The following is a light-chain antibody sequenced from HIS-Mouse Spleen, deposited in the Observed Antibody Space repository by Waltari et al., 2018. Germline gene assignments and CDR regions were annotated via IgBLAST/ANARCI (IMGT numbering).Light chain of an antibody. CDR3: QQLNSYPPT. V-gene: IGKV1-9*01. CDR2: AAS. CDR1: QGISSY. Sequence: DIQLTQSPSFLSASVVDRVTITCRASQGISSYLAWYQQKPGKAPKLLIYAASTLQSGVPSRFSGSGSGTEFTLTISSLQPEYFATYYCQQLNSYPPTFGQGTKVEIK. J-gene: IGKJ1*01.